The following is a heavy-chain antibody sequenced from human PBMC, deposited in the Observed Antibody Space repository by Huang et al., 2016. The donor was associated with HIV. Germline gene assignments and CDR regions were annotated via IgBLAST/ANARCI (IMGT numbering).Heavy chain of an antibody. J-gene: IGHJ4*02. CDR2: IIPTLGTE. D-gene: IGHD3-22*01. CDR1: GGSFRNFA. Sequence: QVQLVQSGAEVKKPGSSVKVSCKASGGSFRNFAIGWVRQAPGQGLEWMGGIIPTLGTENDAQKFQGRVTISADESTSTAYMELSSLRSEDTAVYYCATVDYYDTSGPQRGYFDNWGQGTLVTVSS. CDR3: ATVDYYDTSGPQRGYFDN. V-gene: IGHV1-69*01.